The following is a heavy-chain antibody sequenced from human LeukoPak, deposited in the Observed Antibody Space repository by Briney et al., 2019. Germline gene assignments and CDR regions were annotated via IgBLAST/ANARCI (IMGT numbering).Heavy chain of an antibody. J-gene: IGHJ5*02. CDR1: GGTFSSYA. CDR3: ARDKIRTWWPKPRHNWFDP. CDR2: IIPIFGTA. V-gene: IGHV1-69*13. D-gene: IGHD2-15*01. Sequence: SVKASCKASGGTFSSYAISWVRQAPGQGLEWMGGIIPIFGTANYAQKFQGRVTITADESTSTAYMELSSLRSEDTAVYYCARDKIRTWWPKPRHNWFDPWGQGTLVTVSS.